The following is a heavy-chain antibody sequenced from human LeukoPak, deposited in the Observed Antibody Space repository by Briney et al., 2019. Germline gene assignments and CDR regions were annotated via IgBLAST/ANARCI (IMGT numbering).Heavy chain of an antibody. D-gene: IGHD4/OR15-4a*01. J-gene: IGHJ6*03. Sequence: GGSLRLSCAASGFTFGEYYMSWIRQTPGRGLDWVSYISGTGKTIYYADSVKGRFTISRDNAKNSLYLQMNSLRVEDTAVYYCARIESAYYFYYMDVWGKGTTVTVSS. CDR1: GFTFGEYY. CDR3: ARIESAYYFYYMDV. CDR2: ISGTGKTI. V-gene: IGHV3-11*01.